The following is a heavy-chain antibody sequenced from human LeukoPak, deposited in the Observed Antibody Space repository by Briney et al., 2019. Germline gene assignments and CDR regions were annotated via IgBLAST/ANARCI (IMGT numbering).Heavy chain of an antibody. J-gene: IGHJ4*02. V-gene: IGHV1-18*01. D-gene: IGHD6-13*01. CDR1: GGTFSSYT. CDR3: ARGGSSSWSRQFDY. Sequence: GASVKVSCKASGGTFSSYTISWVRQAPGQGLEWMGWISAYNGNTNYAQKLQGRVTMTTDTSTSTAYMELRSLRSDDTAVCYCARGGSSSWSRQFDYWGQGTLVTVSS. CDR2: ISAYNGNT.